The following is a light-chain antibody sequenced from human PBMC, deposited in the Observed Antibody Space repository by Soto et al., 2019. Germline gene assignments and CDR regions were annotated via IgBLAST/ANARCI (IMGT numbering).Light chain of an antibody. CDR1: QSFSSSY. J-gene: IGKJ4*01. CDR2: GAS. V-gene: IGKV3-20*01. Sequence: EIVLTRSPGTLSLSPGERATLSCRASQSFSSSYLAWYQQKPGQAPRLLIYGASSRATGIPDRFSGSGSGTDFTLTIRRLEPEDFAVYYCQQYGSSPLTFGGGTKVEIK. CDR3: QQYGSSPLT.